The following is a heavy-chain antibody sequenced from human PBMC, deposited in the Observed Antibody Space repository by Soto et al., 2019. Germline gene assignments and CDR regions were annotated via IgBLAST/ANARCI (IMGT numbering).Heavy chain of an antibody. CDR2: IYYSGST. D-gene: IGHD3-3*01. J-gene: IGHJ5*02. V-gene: IGHV4-59*01. CDR1: GRSISSYY. CDR3: GSGPRPFTICGVANPNWFDP. Sequence: SETLSLTGTVSGRSISSYYCRWIRQPPGKGLGWIGYIYYSGSTNYNPSLKSRVTISVDTSKNQFSLKLSSVTAADTAVYYCGSGPRPFTICGVANPNWFDPWGQGTLVTVFS.